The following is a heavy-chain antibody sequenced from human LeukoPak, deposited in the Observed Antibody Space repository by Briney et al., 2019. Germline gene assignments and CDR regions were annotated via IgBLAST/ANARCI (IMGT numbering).Heavy chain of an antibody. V-gene: IGHV5-51*01. CDR2: ILPGDSDT. CDR1: GYSFTGYW. CDR3: ARQYYDILTGPNWFDS. J-gene: IGHJ5*01. D-gene: IGHD3-9*01. Sequence: GESLKISCKASGYSFTGYWIGWVRQMPGKALEWMGIILPGDSDTRYSPSFQGQVTISADKSITTAYLQWSSLKASDTAIYYCARQYYDILTGPNWFDSWGQGTLVTVSS.